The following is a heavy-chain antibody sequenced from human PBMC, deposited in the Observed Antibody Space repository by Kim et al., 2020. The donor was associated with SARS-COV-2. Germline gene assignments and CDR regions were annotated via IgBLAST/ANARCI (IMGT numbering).Heavy chain of an antibody. D-gene: IGHD6-13*01. CDR2: INPGSGGT. CDR3: ARVGSSWYKGLDV. CDR1: GYTFTSYY. V-gene: IGHV1-46*01. Sequence: ASVKVSCKASGYTFTSYYMHWVRQAPGQGLEWMGLINPGSGGTNYAQKFQGRVTMTRDTSTSIVYMELSSLRSEDTAVYFCARVGSSWYKGLDVWGRGTTVTVSS. J-gene: IGHJ6*02.